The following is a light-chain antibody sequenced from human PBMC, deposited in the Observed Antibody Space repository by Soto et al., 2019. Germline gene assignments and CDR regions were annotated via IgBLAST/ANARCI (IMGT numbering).Light chain of an antibody. CDR3: QYYDSSLSGSVV. Sequence: QPVLTQPPSVSGAPGQRVTISVTGSNSNIGADYDVHWYQQLPGTAPKLLIYGNSNRPSGVPDRFSGSKSGTSASLAITGLQAEDEADYYCQYYDSSLSGSVVFGGGTKLTVL. CDR1: NSNIGADYD. CDR2: GNS. J-gene: IGLJ2*01. V-gene: IGLV1-40*01.